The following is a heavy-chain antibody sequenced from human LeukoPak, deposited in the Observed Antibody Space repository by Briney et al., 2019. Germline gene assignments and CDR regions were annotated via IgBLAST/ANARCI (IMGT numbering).Heavy chain of an antibody. J-gene: IGHJ5*02. CDR3: ARGLKVGATTRHWFDP. V-gene: IGHV4-34*01. D-gene: IGHD1-26*01. Sequence: PSETLSLTCAAYGGSFSGYYWSWIRQPPGKGLEWIGEINHSGSTNYNPSLKSRVTISVDTSKNQFSLKLSSVTAADTAVYYCARGLKVGATTRHWFDPWGQGTLVTVSS. CDR2: INHSGST. CDR1: GGSFSGYY.